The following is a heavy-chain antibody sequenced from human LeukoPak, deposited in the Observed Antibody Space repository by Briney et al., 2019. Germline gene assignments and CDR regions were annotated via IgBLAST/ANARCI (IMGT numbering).Heavy chain of an antibody. D-gene: IGHD6-6*01. J-gene: IGHJ4*02. CDR1: GGSFSGYY. Sequence: SETLSLTCAVYGGSFSGYYWSWIRQPPGKGLEWIGEINHSGSTNYNPSLKSRVTISVDTSKNQFSLKLSSVTAADTAVYYCARGGGKAARSTPFDYWGQGTLVTVSS. V-gene: IGHV4-34*01. CDR3: ARGGGKAARSTPFDY. CDR2: INHSGST.